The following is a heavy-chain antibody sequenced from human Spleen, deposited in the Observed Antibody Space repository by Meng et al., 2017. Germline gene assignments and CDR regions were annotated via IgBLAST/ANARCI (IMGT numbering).Heavy chain of an antibody. V-gene: IGHV4/OR15-8*02. CDR2: IYHGGDT. D-gene: IGHD6-19*01. J-gene: IGHJ4*02. Sequence: VRVRESGPGLVRPSGTLTLTSVVSGGSISSIDWGSWVRQPPGKGLEWIGEIYHGGDTNYNPSLKSRVTIAIDRSKNQFSLKLSSVTAADTAVYYCASWIYSCGWQWGQGTLVTVSS. CDR3: ASWIYSCGWQ. CDR1: GGSISSIDW.